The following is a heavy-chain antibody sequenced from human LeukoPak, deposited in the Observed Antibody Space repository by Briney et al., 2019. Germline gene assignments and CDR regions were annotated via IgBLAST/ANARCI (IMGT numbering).Heavy chain of an antibody. D-gene: IGHD5-24*01. CDR1: GGSISSYY. V-gene: IGHV4-4*07. CDR3: ASLGKDGGFDY. CDR2: IYTSGST. Sequence: SETLSLTCTVSGGSISSYYWSWIRQPAGKGLEWIGRIYTSGSTNYNPSLKSRVTMSVGTSKNQFSLKLSSVTAADTAVYYCASLGKDGGFDYWGQGTLVTVSS. J-gene: IGHJ4*02.